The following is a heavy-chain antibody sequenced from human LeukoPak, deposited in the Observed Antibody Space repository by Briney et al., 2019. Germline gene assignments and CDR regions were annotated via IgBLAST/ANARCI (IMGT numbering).Heavy chain of an antibody. Sequence: PGGSLRLSCAASGFTPSSYWMSWGRQAPGKGLEWGAHIKQDRREKHYVESVKGRVTISRDNAKNSLYLQMNSLRAEDTAVYYCARDYYDSSGYYHVGYFDYWGQGTLVTVSS. CDR2: IKQDRREK. J-gene: IGHJ4*02. CDR3: ARDYYDSSGYYHVGYFDY. D-gene: IGHD3-22*01. V-gene: IGHV3-7*01. CDR1: GFTPSSYW.